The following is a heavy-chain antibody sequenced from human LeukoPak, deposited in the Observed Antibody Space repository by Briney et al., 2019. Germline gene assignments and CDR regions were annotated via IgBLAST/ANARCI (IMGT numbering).Heavy chain of an antibody. J-gene: IGHJ6*02. CDR3: AREADRYYYYYGMDV. CDR2: IYYSGST. CDR1: GGSISSGDYY. Sequence: PSQTLSLTGTVSGGSISSGDYYWSWIRQPPGKGLEWIGYIYYSGSTYYNPSLKSRVTISVDTSKNQFSLKLSSVTAADTAVYYCAREADRYYYYYGMDVWGQGTTVTVSS. D-gene: IGHD6-25*01. V-gene: IGHV4-30-4*01.